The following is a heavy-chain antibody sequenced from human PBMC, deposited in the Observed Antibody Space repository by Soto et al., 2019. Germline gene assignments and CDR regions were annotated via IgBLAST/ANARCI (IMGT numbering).Heavy chain of an antibody. CDR3: AREKAGVTIFEWQIYGMDV. D-gene: IGHD3-3*01. J-gene: IGHJ6*02. CDR1: GDSVSSNSAA. V-gene: IGHV6-1*01. Sequence: SQTLSLTCAISGDSVSSNSAAWNWIRQSPSRGLEWLGRTYYRSKWYNDYAVSVKSRITINPDTSKNQFSLQLSSVTPEDTAVYYCAREKAGVTIFEWQIYGMDVWGQGTTVTVSS. CDR2: TYYRSKWYN.